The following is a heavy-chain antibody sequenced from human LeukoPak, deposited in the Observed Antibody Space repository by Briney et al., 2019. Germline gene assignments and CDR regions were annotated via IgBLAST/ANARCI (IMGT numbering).Heavy chain of an antibody. Sequence: SETLSLTCTVSGGSISSYYWSWLRQPPGKGLEWIGYIYYSGSTNYNPSLKSRVTISVDTSKNQFSLKLSSVTAADTAVYYCARIGSYSNFDYWGQGTLVTVSS. D-gene: IGHD1-26*01. CDR3: ARIGSYSNFDY. CDR2: IYYSGST. J-gene: IGHJ4*02. CDR1: GGSISSYY. V-gene: IGHV4-59*01.